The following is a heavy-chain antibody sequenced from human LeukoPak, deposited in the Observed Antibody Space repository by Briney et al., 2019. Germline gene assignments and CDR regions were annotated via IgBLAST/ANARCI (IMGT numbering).Heavy chain of an antibody. D-gene: IGHD3-10*01. J-gene: IGHJ4*02. CDR2: IKHDGSEK. CDR3: ARNRGGGTHDS. V-gene: IGHV3-7*02. Sequence: GGSLRLSCAASGFTFSRFWMSWVRQAPGKGLEWVANIKHDGSEKYYVNSVKGRFTISRDNAKNSLYRQMNSLRAEDTAVYYCARNRGGGTHDSWGQGTLVTVSS. CDR1: GFTFSRFW.